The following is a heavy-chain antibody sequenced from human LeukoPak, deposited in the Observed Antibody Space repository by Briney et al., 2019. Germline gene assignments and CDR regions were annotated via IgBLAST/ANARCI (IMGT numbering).Heavy chain of an antibody. CDR3: ASPQAAGVIAAGYLDV. J-gene: IGHJ6*02. Sequence: SETLSLTCAVYGGSFNVYYWTWIRQFPGKGLEWIGEISHSGRTNYNPSLKTRVTISVDTSKNQCSLKLNAVTPADTAVYYCASPQAAGVIAAGYLDVWGQGTTVIVSS. CDR2: ISHSGRT. D-gene: IGHD6-13*01. CDR1: GGSFNVYY. V-gene: IGHV4-34*01.